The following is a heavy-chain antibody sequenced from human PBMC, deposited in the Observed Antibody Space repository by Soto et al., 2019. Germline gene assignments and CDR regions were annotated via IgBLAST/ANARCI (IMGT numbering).Heavy chain of an antibody. J-gene: IGHJ4*02. Sequence: GGSLRLSCAASGFTFSTYYMNWVRQAPGKGLEWVANIKPDGSEKNYVDSVKGRFTISGDNAKSSLYLQMNSLRAGDTAFYYCARDRGYCSGGTCYSVLDYWGQGILVTVSS. CDR1: GFTFSTYY. CDR3: ARDRGYCSGGTCYSVLDY. CDR2: IKPDGSEK. V-gene: IGHV3-7*01. D-gene: IGHD2-15*01.